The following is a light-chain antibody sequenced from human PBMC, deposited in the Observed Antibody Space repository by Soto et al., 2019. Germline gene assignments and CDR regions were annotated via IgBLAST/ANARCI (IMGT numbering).Light chain of an antibody. CDR1: QSISIN. Sequence: DIQMTQSPSSLSASLGDRVTITCRASQSISINLNWYQQKPGRVPKLLIYAASSLQSGVPSRFSGSGSGTDFTLTISSLQPEDFATYYCQQSYSSPPTFGQGTKVEIK. V-gene: IGKV1-39*01. CDR3: QQSYSSPPT. J-gene: IGKJ1*01. CDR2: AAS.